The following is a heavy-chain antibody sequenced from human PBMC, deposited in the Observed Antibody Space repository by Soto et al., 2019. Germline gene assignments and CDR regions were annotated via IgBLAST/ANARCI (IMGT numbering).Heavy chain of an antibody. J-gene: IGHJ6*02. CDR3: AKGKKPGKYYYYGMDV. CDR1: GFTFSSYA. V-gene: IGHV3-23*01. CDR2: ISGSGGST. Sequence: GGSLRLSCAASGFTFSSYAMSWVRQAPGKGLEWVSAISGSGGSTYYADSVKGRFTISRDNSKNTLYLQMNSLRAEDTAVYYCAKGKKPGKYYYYGMDVWGQGTTVTVSS.